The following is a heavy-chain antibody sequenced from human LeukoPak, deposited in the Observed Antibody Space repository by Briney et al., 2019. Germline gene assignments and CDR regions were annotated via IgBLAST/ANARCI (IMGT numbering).Heavy chain of an antibody. J-gene: IGHJ5*02. CDR2: INPSGGST. D-gene: IGHD4-17*01. CDR3: AREPDYGDYVRWFDP. V-gene: IGHV1-46*01. CDR1: GYTFTSYY. Sequence: ASVKVSCKASGYTFTSYYMHWVRQAPGQGLEWMGIINPSGGSTSYAQKLQGRVTMTTDTSTSTAYMELRSLRSDDTAVYYCAREPDYGDYVRWFDPWGQGTLVTVSS.